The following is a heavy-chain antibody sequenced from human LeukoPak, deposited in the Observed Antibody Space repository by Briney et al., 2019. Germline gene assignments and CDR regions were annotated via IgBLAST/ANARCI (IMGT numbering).Heavy chain of an antibody. CDR2: IRSKAYGGTT. Sequence: GGSLRLSCTASGFTFGDYAMSWVRQAPGKGLEWVGFIRSKAYGGTTEYAASVKGRFTISRDDSKSIAYLQMNSLKTEDTAVYYCTRDRYVDSSGPNVFDYWGQGTLVTVSS. J-gene: IGHJ4*02. CDR3: TRDRYVDSSGPNVFDY. CDR1: GFTFGDYA. D-gene: IGHD3-22*01. V-gene: IGHV3-49*04.